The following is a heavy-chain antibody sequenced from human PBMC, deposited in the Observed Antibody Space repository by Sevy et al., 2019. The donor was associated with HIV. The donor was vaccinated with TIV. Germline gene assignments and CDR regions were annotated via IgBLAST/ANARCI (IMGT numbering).Heavy chain of an antibody. CDR3: ARVFSPKLGYCSSTSCYRWFDP. Sequence: ASVKVSCKASGYTFTGYYMHWVRQAPGQGLEWMGWINPNSGGKNYAQTFQGRVTMTRDTSISTAYMELSRLRSDDTAVYYCARVFSPKLGYCSSTSCYRWFDPWGQGTLVTVSS. J-gene: IGHJ5*02. CDR2: INPNSGGK. D-gene: IGHD2-2*02. CDR1: GYTFTGYY. V-gene: IGHV1-2*02.